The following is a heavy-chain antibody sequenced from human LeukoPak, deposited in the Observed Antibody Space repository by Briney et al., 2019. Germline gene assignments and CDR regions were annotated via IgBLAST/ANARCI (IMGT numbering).Heavy chain of an antibody. J-gene: IGHJ4*02. D-gene: IGHD6-13*01. Sequence: GGSLRLSCAASGFTFSSYVMSWVRQAPGKGLEWVSTISGSGGSTYYADSVKGRFTISRDNSKNTLYLQMNSLRPEDTALYYCARGRYSSTWSGGDYWGQGTLVTVSS. V-gene: IGHV3-23*01. CDR2: ISGSGGST. CDR1: GFTFSSYV. CDR3: ARGRYSSTWSGGDY.